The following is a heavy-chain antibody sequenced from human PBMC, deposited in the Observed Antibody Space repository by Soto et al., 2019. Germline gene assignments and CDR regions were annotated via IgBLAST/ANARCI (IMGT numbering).Heavy chain of an antibody. Sequence: QVQLVQSGAEVKKPGASVKVSCKASGYTFTSYGISWVRQAPGQGLEWMGWISVHNGNTNYAQKLQGRVTMTTDTSTSTVYMELRSMTSDDTAVFYCVRDQGPAVTADYWGQGTLVTVSS. CDR3: VRDQGPAVTADY. D-gene: IGHD4-17*01. V-gene: IGHV1-18*01. J-gene: IGHJ4*02. CDR1: GYTFTSYG. CDR2: ISVHNGNT.